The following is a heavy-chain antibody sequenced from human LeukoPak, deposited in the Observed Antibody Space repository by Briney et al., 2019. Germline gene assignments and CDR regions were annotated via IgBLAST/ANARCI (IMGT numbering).Heavy chain of an antibody. J-gene: IGHJ4*02. D-gene: IGHD3-22*01. CDR2: IRSKAYGGTT. V-gene: IGHV3-49*04. CDR3: TRPLDYYDSSGYYPHFDY. CDR1: GFTFSSYW. Sequence: GGSLRLSCAASGFTFSSYWMSWVRQAPGKGLEWVGFIRSKAYGGTTEYAAFVEGRFTISRDDSKSIAYLQMNSLKIEDTAVYYCTRPLDYYDSSGYYPHFDYWGQGTLVTVSS.